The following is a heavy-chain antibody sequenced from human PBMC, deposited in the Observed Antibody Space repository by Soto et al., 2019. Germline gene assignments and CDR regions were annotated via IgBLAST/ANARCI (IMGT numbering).Heavy chain of an antibody. Sequence: ASVKVSCKASGYTFTSYGISWVLQAPGQGLEWMGWISAYNGNTNYAQKLQGRVTMTTDTSTSTAYMELRSLRSDDTAVYYCARDVRFLEWLFDRTGAFDIWGQGTMVTVSS. J-gene: IGHJ3*02. CDR3: ARDVRFLEWLFDRTGAFDI. D-gene: IGHD3-3*01. CDR2: ISAYNGNT. V-gene: IGHV1-18*04. CDR1: GYTFTSYG.